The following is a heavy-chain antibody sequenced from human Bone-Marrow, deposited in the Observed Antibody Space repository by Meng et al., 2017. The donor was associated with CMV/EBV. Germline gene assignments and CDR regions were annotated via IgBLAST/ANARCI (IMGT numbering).Heavy chain of an antibody. Sequence: ISGDSVSSNSAAWNWIRPSPSRGLEGLRRTYYRSKWYNDYAVSVKSRITINPDTSKNQFSLQLNSVTPEDTAVYYCARLDRTLGWFDPWGQGTLVTVSS. CDR3: ARLDRTLGWFDP. D-gene: IGHD1-14*01. CDR1: GDSVSSNSAA. V-gene: IGHV6-1*01. CDR2: TYYRSKWYN. J-gene: IGHJ5*02.